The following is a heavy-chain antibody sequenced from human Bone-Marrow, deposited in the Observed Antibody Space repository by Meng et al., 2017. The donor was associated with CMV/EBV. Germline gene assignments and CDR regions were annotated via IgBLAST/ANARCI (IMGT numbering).Heavy chain of an antibody. D-gene: IGHD1-1*01. V-gene: IGHV1-2*02. CDR2: IHPQRGYT. CDR1: GYTFTAHF. J-gene: IGHJ4*03. Sequence: ASVKVSCKASGYTFTAHFFHWVRQAPGQGLEWMGWIHPQRGYTNYAQQFQGRLTLTSDTSINTGYMELTRLTSDDTAVYYCARDNNWGPDYWGQGTTVTVSS. CDR3: ARDNNWGPDY.